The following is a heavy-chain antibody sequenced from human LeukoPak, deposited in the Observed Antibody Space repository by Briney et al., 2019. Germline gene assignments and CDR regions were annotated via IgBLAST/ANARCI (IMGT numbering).Heavy chain of an antibody. CDR3: ARFGSRIGTGASFGFES. CDR1: GGSISSYY. D-gene: IGHD3-10*01. Sequence: SETLSLTCTVSGGSISSYYWSWIRQPPGKGLEWIGYIYYSGSTNYNPSLKSRVTISVDTSKNQFSLKLSSVTAADTAVYYCARFGSRIGTGASFGFESWGQGTLVLVFS. CDR2: IYYSGST. V-gene: IGHV4-59*01. J-gene: IGHJ4*02.